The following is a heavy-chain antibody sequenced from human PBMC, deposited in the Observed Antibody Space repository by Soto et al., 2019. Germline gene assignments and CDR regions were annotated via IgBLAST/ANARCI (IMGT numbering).Heavy chain of an antibody. CDR2: INHSGST. V-gene: IGHV4-34*01. CDR1: GGSFSGYY. J-gene: IGHJ5*02. Sequence: SETLSLTCAVYGGSFSGYYWSWIRQPPGKGLEWIGEINHSGSTNYNPSLKSRVTISVDTSKNQFSLKLSSVTAADTAVYYCARLRGRYYYDSSGYYYCGWLDPWGQGTLVTVSS. CDR3: ARLRGRYYYDSSGYYYCGWLDP. D-gene: IGHD3-22*01.